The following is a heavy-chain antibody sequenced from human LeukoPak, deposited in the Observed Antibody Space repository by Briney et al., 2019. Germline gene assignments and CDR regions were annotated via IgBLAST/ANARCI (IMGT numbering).Heavy chain of an antibody. D-gene: IGHD3-9*01. V-gene: IGHV1-18*01. CDR3: ARAFTVLRYFDWLFPDYYFDY. J-gene: IGHJ4*02. CDR2: ISAYNGNT. CDR1: GYTFTSYG. Sequence: ASVKVSCKASGYTFTSYGISWVRRAPGQGLEWMGWISAYNGNTNYAQKLQGRVTMTTDTSTSTAYMELRSLRSDDTAVYYCARAFTVLRYFDWLFPDYYFDYWGQGTLVTVSS.